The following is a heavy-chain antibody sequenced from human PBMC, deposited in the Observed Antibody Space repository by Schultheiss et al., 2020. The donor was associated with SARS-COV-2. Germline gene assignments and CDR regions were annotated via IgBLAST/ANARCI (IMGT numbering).Heavy chain of an antibody. Sequence: SETLSLTCTVSGGSISSYYWGWIRQPPGKGLEWIGSIYYSGSTNYNPSLKSRVTISVDTSKNQFSLKLSSVTAADTAVYYCARDRGYYGYYYYGMDVWGQGTTVTVSS. J-gene: IGHJ6*02. CDR3: ARDRGYYGYYYYGMDV. CDR1: GGSISSYY. D-gene: IGHD3-22*01. CDR2: IYYSGST. V-gene: IGHV4-59*01.